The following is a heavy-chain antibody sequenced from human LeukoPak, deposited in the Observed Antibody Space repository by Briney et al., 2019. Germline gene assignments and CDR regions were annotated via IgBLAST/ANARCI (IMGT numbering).Heavy chain of an antibody. D-gene: IGHD4-17*01. V-gene: IGHV4-34*01. CDR2: INHSGST. CDR3: ARDLTVTTDYYYGMDA. Sequence: SETLSLTCAVYGGSFSGYYWSWIRQPPGKGLEWIGEINHSGSTNYNPSLKSRVTISVDTSKNQFSLRLSSVTAADTAVYYCARDLTVTTDYYYGMDAWGQGTTVTVSS. CDR1: GGSFSGYY. J-gene: IGHJ6*02.